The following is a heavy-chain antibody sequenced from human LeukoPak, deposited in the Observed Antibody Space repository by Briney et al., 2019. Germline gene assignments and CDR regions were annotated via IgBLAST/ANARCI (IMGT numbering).Heavy chain of an antibody. J-gene: IGHJ4*02. CDR3: AREGPYGDYGDY. CDR2: ISSSSSYI. D-gene: IGHD4-17*01. Sequence: GGSLRLSCAASGFTFSSYSMNWVRQAPGKGLEWVSSISSSSSYIYYADSVKGRFTISRDNAKNSLYLQMNSLRAEDTAVYYCAREGPYGDYGDYWGQATLVTVSS. CDR1: GFTFSSYS. V-gene: IGHV3-21*01.